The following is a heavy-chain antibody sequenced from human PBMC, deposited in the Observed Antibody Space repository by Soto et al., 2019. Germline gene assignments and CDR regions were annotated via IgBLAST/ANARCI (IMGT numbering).Heavy chain of an antibody. CDR1: GYTFTSYG. CDR3: ARDVGYGLIDG. J-gene: IGHJ4*02. D-gene: IGHD5-18*01. Sequence: QVQLVQSGGEVKKPGASVKVSCKASGYTFTSYGISWVRQAPGQGLAGMGWINAYNGNTNYAQKGHGRVTMTTVTSTSTAYMELRSLRSDDTAVYYCARDVGYGLIDGWGQGTLVTVSS. V-gene: IGHV1-18*01. CDR2: INAYNGNT.